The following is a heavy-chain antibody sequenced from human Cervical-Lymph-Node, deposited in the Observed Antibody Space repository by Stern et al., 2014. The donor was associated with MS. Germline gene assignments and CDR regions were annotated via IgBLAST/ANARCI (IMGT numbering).Heavy chain of an antibody. V-gene: IGHV1-69*01. CDR2: ILPSFGAA. D-gene: IGHD1-14*01. CDR1: GGSFSSYA. CDR3: TREATAHSGTFDF. J-gene: IGHJ4*02. Sequence: QVQLVQSGAGMKTPGSSAKVSCKASGGSFSSYAVNWVRQAPGQAPEWMGGILPSFGAATYAQNFQGRVALIAYESTSTVYMEMISLTSEDTAVYYCTREATAHSGTFDFWGQGTLVTV.